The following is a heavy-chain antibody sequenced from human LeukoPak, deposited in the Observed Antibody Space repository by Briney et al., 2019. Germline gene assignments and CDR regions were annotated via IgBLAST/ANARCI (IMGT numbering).Heavy chain of an antibody. J-gene: IGHJ5*02. Sequence: SETLSLTCTVSGGSISSGGYYWSWIRQPPGKGLEWIGEINHSGSTNYNPSLKSRVTISVDTSKNQFSLKLSSVTAADTAVYYCARGSYDYYDSSGYYYNWFDPWGQGTLVTVSS. CDR2: INHSGST. CDR1: GGSISSGGYY. V-gene: IGHV4-39*07. CDR3: ARGSYDYYDSSGYYYNWFDP. D-gene: IGHD3-22*01.